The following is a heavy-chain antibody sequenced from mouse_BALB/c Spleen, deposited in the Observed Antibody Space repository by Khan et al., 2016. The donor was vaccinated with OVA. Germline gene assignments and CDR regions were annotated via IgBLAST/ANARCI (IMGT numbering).Heavy chain of an antibody. V-gene: IGHV3-2*02. Sequence: EVQLVESGPGLVKPSQSLSLTCTVTGYSITSDYAWNWIRQFPGNKLEWMGYISYSGITSYTPSLKSRISITRDTSKNQFFLQLNSVTTEDTATYYCARDGYQYNYAVDYWGQGTAVTVSS. CDR2: ISYSGIT. CDR1: GYSITSDYA. J-gene: IGHJ4*01. CDR3: ARDGYQYNYAVDY. D-gene: IGHD2-3*01.